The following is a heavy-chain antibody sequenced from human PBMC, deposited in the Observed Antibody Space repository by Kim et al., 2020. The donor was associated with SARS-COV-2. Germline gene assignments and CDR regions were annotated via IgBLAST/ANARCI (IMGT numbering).Heavy chain of an antibody. CDR2: IIPIFGTA. CDR1: GGTFSSYA. D-gene: IGHD2-15*01. V-gene: IGHV1-69*13. J-gene: IGHJ3*02. Sequence: SVKVSCKASGGTFSSYAISWVRQAPGQGLEWMGGIIPIFGTANYAQKFQGRVTITADESTSTAYMELSSLRSEDTAVYYCARGEVVVRYGAFDIWGQGTMVTVSS. CDR3: ARGEVVVRYGAFDI.